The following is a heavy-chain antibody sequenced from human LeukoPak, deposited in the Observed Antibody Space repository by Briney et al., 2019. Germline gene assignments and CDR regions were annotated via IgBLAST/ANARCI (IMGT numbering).Heavy chain of an antibody. CDR1: GYTFTNYW. V-gene: IGHV5-51*01. CDR3: ARHRRARDWFDP. CDR2: IYPGDSDT. Sequence: GESLKISCKASGYTFTNYWIGWVRQMPGKGLEWMGIIYPGDSDTRYSPSFRGQVIISADKSIRTAYLQWTSLKASDTAMYYCARHRRARDWFDPWGQGTLVTVSS. J-gene: IGHJ5*02.